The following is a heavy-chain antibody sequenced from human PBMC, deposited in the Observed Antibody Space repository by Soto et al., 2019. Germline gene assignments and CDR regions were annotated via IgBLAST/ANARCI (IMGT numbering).Heavy chain of an antibody. D-gene: IGHD1-1*01. J-gene: IGHJ4*01. V-gene: IGHV3-23*01. CDR1: GFTFGNYG. CDR2: VSGSGSST. CDR3: AKRLEISTSYFFDS. Sequence: GGSLRLSCAASGFTFGNYGMVWARQAPGKGLEWVSGVSGSGSSTYYTDSVKGRLTISRDNSKNTVYLQMDSLRAEDTAIYYCAKRLEISTSYFFDSWGHGTLVTVSS.